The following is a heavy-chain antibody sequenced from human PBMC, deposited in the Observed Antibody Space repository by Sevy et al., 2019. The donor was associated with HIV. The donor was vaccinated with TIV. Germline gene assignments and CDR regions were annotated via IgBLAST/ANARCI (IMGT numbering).Heavy chain of an antibody. CDR3: AAGVGASDFDY. V-gene: IGHV3-15*01. CDR1: GFTFSSYV. J-gene: IGHJ4*02. CDR2: IKSKTDGATR. D-gene: IGHD1-26*01. Sequence: GGSLRLSCAASGFTFSSYVMHWVRQAPGKGLEWVGRIKSKTDGATRDLAAPVKGRMIISRDDSKNTLYLQISNLKIEDSGVYFCAAGVGASDFDYWGQGTLVTVSS.